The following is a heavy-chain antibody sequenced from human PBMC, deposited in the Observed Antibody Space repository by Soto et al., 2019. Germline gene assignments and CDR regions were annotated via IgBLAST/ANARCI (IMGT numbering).Heavy chain of an antibody. CDR1: GDTLSHYG. Sequence: QVQLVQSGAEVKKPGSSVKVSCKASGDTLSHYGISWVRQVPGKGLEWMGGTPSILGTRDYAQKFQGRMTITSDESKTTSYMEMNSVTSDDTAVYYCAAGDSIDTWDHWGQGTLVTVSS. CDR3: AAGDSIDTWDH. CDR2: TPSILGTR. J-gene: IGHJ4*02. D-gene: IGHD5-18*01. V-gene: IGHV1-69*01.